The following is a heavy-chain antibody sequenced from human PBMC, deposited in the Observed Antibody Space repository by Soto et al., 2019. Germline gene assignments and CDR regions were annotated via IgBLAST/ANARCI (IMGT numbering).Heavy chain of an antibody. Sequence: PGGSLGLSCASSGVTFRDYYMSWIRQPPGKGLEWISGISDSGSVLYFADSVRGRFTISRDNTKNSLYLQMNSLRAEDTAVYYCARGALAPYYYYGMDVWGQGTTVTVSS. J-gene: IGHJ6*02. V-gene: IGHV3-11*01. CDR2: ISDSGSVL. CDR3: ARGALAPYYYYGMDV. CDR1: GVTFRDYY.